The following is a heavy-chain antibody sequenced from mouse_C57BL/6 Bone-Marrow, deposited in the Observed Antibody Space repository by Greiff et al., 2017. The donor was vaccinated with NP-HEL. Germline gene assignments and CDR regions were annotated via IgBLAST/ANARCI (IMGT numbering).Heavy chain of an antibody. Sequence: QVQLQQPGAELVMPGASVKLSCKASGYTFTSYWMHWVKQRPGQGLEWIGEIDPSDSYTNYNQKFKGKSTLTVDKSSSTAYMQLSSLTSEDSAVYYCARELGWFAYWGQGTLVTVSA. J-gene: IGHJ3*01. CDR3: ARELGWFAY. D-gene: IGHD4-1*01. V-gene: IGHV1-69*01. CDR2: IDPSDSYT. CDR1: GYTFTSYW.